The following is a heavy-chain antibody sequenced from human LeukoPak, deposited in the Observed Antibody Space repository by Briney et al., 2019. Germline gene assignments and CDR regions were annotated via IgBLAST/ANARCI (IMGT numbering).Heavy chain of an antibody. D-gene: IGHD6-13*01. J-gene: IGHJ4*02. CDR1: GFTVSSNY. Sequence: GGSLRLSCAASGFTVSSNYMSWVRQAPGKGLEWVSVITIGATDTFYLDSVKGRFTISRDNSKNTLYLQMSSLRAEDTAIYYCAKSRAADTTLLFDYWGQGTLVTVSS. CDR3: AKSRAADTTLLFDY. V-gene: IGHV3-53*01. CDR2: ITIGATDT.